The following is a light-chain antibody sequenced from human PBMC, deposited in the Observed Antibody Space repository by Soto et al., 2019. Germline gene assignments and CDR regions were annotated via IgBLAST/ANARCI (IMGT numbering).Light chain of an antibody. CDR3: QQYSTYPWT. CDR1: QSISNW. CDR2: DAS. J-gene: IGKJ1*01. Sequence: DIQMTQSPSTLSASIGDRVTITCRASQSISNWLAWYQQKPGKAPNVLIYDASSLESGVPSRFSSSGSGTEFTLTISRLQPDDFATYYCQQYSTYPWTFGQGTKVDIK. V-gene: IGKV1-5*01.